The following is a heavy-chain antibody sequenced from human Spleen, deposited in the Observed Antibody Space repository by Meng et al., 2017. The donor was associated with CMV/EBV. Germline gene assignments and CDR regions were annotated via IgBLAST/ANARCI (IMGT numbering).Heavy chain of an antibody. V-gene: IGHV3-53*01. CDR2: IYSGGST. D-gene: IGHD2-15*01. Sequence: GEFLKISCAASGFTVSSNYMSWVRQAPGKGLEWVSVIYSGGSTYYADSVKGRFTISRDNSKNTLYLQMNSLRAEDTAVYYCASCSGGSCYLVGLDYWGQGTLVTVSS. J-gene: IGHJ4*02. CDR1: GFTVSSNY. CDR3: ASCSGGSCYLVGLDY.